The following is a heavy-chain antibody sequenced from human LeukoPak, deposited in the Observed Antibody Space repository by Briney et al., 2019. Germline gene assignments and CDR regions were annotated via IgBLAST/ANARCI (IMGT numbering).Heavy chain of an antibody. CDR2: ISGSGGST. D-gene: IGHD2-15*01. Sequence: GGSLRLSCAASGFTFSSYAMSWVRQAPGKGLEWVSAISGSGGSTYYADSVKGRFTISRDNSKNTLYLQMNSLRAEDTAVYYCAKDGYCSGGSCYHSFDYWGQGTLVTVSS. CDR1: GFTFSSYA. CDR3: AKDGYCSGGSCYHSFDY. J-gene: IGHJ4*02. V-gene: IGHV3-23*01.